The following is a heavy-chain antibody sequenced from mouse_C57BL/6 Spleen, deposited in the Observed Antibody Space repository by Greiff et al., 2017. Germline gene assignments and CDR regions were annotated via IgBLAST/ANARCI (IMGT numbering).Heavy chain of an antibody. CDR2: ISSGSSTI. D-gene: IGHD1-1*01. V-gene: IGHV5-17*01. J-gene: IGHJ1*03. CDR1: GFTFSDYG. Sequence: EVMLVESGGGLVKPGGSLKLSCAASGFTFSDYGMHWVRQAPEKGLEWVAYISSGSSTIYYADTVKGRFTISRDNAKYTLFLQMTSLRSEDTAMYYCARVLRIWYFDVWGTGTTVTVSS. CDR3: ARVLRIWYFDV.